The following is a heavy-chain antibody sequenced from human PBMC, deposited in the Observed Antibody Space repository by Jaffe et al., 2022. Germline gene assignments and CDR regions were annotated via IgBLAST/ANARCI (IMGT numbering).Heavy chain of an antibody. CDR3: ARQGPRVVRGALKWFDP. V-gene: IGHV4-38-2*01. CDR2: IYHSGST. CDR1: GDSISSGYY. J-gene: IGHJ5*02. Sequence: QVQLQESGPGLVKPSETLSLTCAVSGDSISSGYYWGWIRQPPGKGLEWIANIYHSGSTYYNPSLESRVTISVDKSKNQFSLKVTSVTATDTAVYYCARQGPRVVRGALKWFDPWGQGILVSVSS. D-gene: IGHD3-10*01.